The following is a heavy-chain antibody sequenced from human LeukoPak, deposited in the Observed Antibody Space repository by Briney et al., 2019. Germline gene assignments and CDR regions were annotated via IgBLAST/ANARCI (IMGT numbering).Heavy chain of an antibody. CDR3: ARRTGFGELSDY. CDR2: IYPDDSDT. CDR1: GYSFTNYW. J-gene: IGHJ4*02. Sequence: GESLKISCKASGYSFTNYWIGWVRQMPGKGLEWMGIIYPDDSDTKYSPSFRGQVTISADKSISTAYLQWSSLKASDTAMYYCARRTGFGELSDYWGQGTLVTVSS. D-gene: IGHD3-10*01. V-gene: IGHV5-51*01.